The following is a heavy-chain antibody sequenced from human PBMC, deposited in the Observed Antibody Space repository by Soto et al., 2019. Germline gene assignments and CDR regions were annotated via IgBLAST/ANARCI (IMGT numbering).Heavy chain of an antibody. V-gene: IGHV3-33*01. Sequence: QVQLVESGGGVVQPGRSLRLSCAASGFTFSSYGMHWVRQAPGKGLEWVAVIWYDGSNKYYADSVKGRFTISRDNSKNTLYLQMNSLRAEDTAVYYCAREGWNYVPPRWDYWGQGTLVTVSS. CDR2: IWYDGSNK. J-gene: IGHJ4*02. D-gene: IGHD1-7*01. CDR3: AREGWNYVPPRWDY. CDR1: GFTFSSYG.